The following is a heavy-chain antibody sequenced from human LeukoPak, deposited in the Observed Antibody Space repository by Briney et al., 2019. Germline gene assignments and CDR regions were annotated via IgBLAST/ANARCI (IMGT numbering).Heavy chain of an antibody. CDR2: IAYDGSNK. Sequence: PGTSLRLSCAASGFTFSSHGMHWVRQAPGKGLEWVAIIAYDGSNKHYTDSVKGRFTISRDDSKNTLYLQMNSLRAEDTAVYYCAKRGSYYYYMDVWGKGTTVTVSS. J-gene: IGHJ6*03. V-gene: IGHV3-30*19. D-gene: IGHD3-10*01. CDR1: GFTFSSHG. CDR3: AKRGSYYYYMDV.